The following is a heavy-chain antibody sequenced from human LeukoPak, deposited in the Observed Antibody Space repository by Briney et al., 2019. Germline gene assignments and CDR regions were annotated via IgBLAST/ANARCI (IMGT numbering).Heavy chain of an antibody. CDR1: GFTFSSYW. V-gene: IGHV3-74*01. CDR3: ARDCGGDCYYYYGMDV. CDR2: INSDGSST. J-gene: IGHJ6*02. D-gene: IGHD2-21*02. Sequence: GGSLRLSCAASGFTFSSYWMHWVRQAPGKVLVWVSRINSDGSSTSYADSVKGRFTISRDNAKNTLYLQMNSLRAEDTAVYYCARDCGGDCYYYYGMDVWGQGTTVTVSS.